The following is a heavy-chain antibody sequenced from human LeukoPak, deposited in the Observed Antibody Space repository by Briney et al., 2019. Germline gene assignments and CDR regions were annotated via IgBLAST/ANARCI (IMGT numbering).Heavy chain of an antibody. D-gene: IGHD2-2*01. V-gene: IGHV3-30*04. Sequence: GGSLRLSCAASGFTFSSYAMHWVRQAPGKGLEWVAVISYDGSNKYYADSVKGRFTISRDNSKNTLYLQMNSLRAEDTAVYYCARDSATQPRDIVVVPAAMHYYYYGMDVWGKGTTVTVSS. J-gene: IGHJ6*04. CDR2: ISYDGSNK. CDR1: GFTFSSYA. CDR3: ARDSATQPRDIVVVPAAMHYYYYGMDV.